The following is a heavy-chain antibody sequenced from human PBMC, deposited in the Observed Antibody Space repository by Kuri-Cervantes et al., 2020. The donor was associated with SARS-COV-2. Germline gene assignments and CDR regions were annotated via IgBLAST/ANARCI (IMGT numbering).Heavy chain of an antibody. CDR2: INHSGST. Sequence: SETLSLTCAVYGGSFSGYCWSWIRQPPGKGLEWIGEINHSGSTNYNPSLKSRVTISVDTSKNQFSLRLSSVTAADTAVYYCARGRIAVVPAAKAFDPWGQGTLVTVSS. J-gene: IGHJ5*02. D-gene: IGHD2-2*01. CDR3: ARGRIAVVPAAKAFDP. V-gene: IGHV4-34*01. CDR1: GGSFSGYC.